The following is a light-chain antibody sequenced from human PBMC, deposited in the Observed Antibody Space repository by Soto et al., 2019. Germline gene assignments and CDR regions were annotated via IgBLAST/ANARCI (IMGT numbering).Light chain of an antibody. CDR1: QSVSGNF. CDR2: GAS. V-gene: IGKV3-20*01. CDR3: HHYGGSSWT. J-gene: IGKJ1*01. Sequence: EIVLTQSPGTLSLSPGERATLSCWASQSVSGNFLAWYQVKPGQAPRLLIFGASSRASGIPDRFSGSGSGTDFTLTISRLEPVDFAVYYCHHYGGSSWTFGPGTKVDIK.